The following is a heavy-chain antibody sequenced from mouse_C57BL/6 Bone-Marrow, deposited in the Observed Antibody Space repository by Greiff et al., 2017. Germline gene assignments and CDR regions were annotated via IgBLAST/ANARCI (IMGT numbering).Heavy chain of an antibody. J-gene: IGHJ4*01. Sequence: VKLMESGAELVKPGASVKLSCKASGYTFTEYTIHWVKQRSGQGLEWIGWFYPGSGSIKYNEKFKDKATLTADKSSSTVYMELSRLTSEDAAVYFCARHEDRYYGSSYQSAMDYWGQGTSVTVSS. CDR3: ARHEDRYYGSSYQSAMDY. D-gene: IGHD1-1*01. CDR1: GYTFTEYT. V-gene: IGHV1-62-2*01. CDR2: FYPGSGSI.